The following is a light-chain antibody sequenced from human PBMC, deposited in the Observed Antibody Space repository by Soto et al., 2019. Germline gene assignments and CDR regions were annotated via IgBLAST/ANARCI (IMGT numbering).Light chain of an antibody. CDR3: QQANTFPLT. J-gene: IGKJ4*01. V-gene: IGKV1-12*01. CDR2: TAS. CDR1: QGISND. Sequence: DIQMTQSPSSLSASVGDGVTVTCRASQGISNDLAWYQHKPGKIPELLIYTASSLQTGVPSRFSASGFGTDFTLTISSLQPEDFATYYCQQANTFPLTFGGGTKVEIK.